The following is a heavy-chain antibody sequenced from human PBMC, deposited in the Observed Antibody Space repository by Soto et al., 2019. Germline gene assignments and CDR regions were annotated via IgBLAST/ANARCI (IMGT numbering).Heavy chain of an antibody. J-gene: IGHJ6*02. V-gene: IGHV4-4*07. Sequence: SETLSLNCTVSGVAISSYYWCWIRQPAGKGLEWIGRIYTSGSTNYNPSIKSRVTMSVDTSKNQFSLKLSSVTAADTAVYYCARDRYSGVAARNYYYYGMDVWGQGTTVTVSS. CDR2: IYTSGST. D-gene: IGHD6-6*01. CDR3: ARDRYSGVAARNYYYYGMDV. CDR1: GVAISSYY.